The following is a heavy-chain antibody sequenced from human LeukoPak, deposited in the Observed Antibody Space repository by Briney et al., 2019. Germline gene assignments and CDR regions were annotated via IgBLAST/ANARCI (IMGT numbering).Heavy chain of an antibody. D-gene: IGHD3-22*01. CDR2: IYYSGST. J-gene: IGHJ4*02. CDR1: GGSISSSSYY. CDR3: AIGYDSSGYHY. Sequence: SETLSLTCTVSGGSISSSSYYWGWIRQPPGKGLEWIGSIYYSGSTYYNASLKSRVTISVDTSKNQFSLKLTSVTAADTAVYYCAIGYDSSGYHYWGQGTLVTVSS. V-gene: IGHV4-39*07.